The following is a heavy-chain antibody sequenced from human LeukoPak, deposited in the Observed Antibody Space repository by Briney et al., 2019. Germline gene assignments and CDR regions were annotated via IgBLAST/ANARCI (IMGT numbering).Heavy chain of an antibody. V-gene: IGHV3-53*05. J-gene: IGHJ4*02. CDR2: IYSGGST. CDR3: ARATDDIVVVGEGGIDY. D-gene: IGHD2-15*01. CDR1: GFTVSSNY. Sequence: GGSLRLSCAASGFTVSSNYMSWDRQAPGKGLEWVSVIYSGGSTYYADSVKGRFTISRDNSKNTLYLQMNSLRAEDTAVYYCARATDDIVVVGEGGIDYWGQGTLVTVSS.